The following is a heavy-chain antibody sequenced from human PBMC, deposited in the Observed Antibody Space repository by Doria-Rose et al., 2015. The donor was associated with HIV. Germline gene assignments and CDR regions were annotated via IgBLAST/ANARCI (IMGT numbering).Heavy chain of an antibody. V-gene: IGHV4-30-4*01. J-gene: IGHJ4*02. CDR3: ARARNYGFPHFYDF. Sequence: QVQLQESGPGLVRPSQTLSLTCTVSGDSISSGDSFWSWIRQPPGKGPEWIGYISSSGTTYYYPSLRCRLTISRDASKNKFSLNLNSVTAADTAVYYCARARNYGFPHFYDFWGQGTLVTVSS. CDR1: GDSISSGDSF. CDR2: ISSSGTT. D-gene: IGHD3-10*01.